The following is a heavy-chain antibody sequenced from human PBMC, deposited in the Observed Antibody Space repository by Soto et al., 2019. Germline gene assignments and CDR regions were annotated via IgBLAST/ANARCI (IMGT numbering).Heavy chain of an antibody. Sequence: QVQLVESGGGVVQPGRSLRLSCAASGFTFSSYGMHWVRQAPGKGLEWVAVIWYDGSNKYYADSVKGRFTISRDNSKNTLYLQMNSLRAEDTAVYYCARDELGYCSGGSCYGFDYWGQGTLVTVSS. D-gene: IGHD2-15*01. CDR3: ARDELGYCSGGSCYGFDY. J-gene: IGHJ4*02. CDR2: IWYDGSNK. V-gene: IGHV3-33*01. CDR1: GFTFSSYG.